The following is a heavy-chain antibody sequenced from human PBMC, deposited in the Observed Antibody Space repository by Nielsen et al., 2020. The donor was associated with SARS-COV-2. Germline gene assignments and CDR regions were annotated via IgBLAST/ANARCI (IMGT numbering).Heavy chain of an antibody. CDR3: AKRSGYTSGWYGDY. D-gene: IGHD6-19*01. V-gene: IGHV3-23*01. CDR2: ISAST. Sequence: GESLKISCAASELTFSTYSIMWVRQAPGKGLEWVSHISASTYYADSVKGRFTISRDNSKNTLYLQMNSLRAEDTAVYYCAKRSGYTSGWYGDYWGQGTLVTVSS. J-gene: IGHJ4*02. CDR1: ELTFSTYS.